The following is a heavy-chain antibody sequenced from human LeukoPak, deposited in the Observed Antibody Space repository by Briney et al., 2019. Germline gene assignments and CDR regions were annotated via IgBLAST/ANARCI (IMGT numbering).Heavy chain of an antibody. CDR3: ARVGSYYGSYYFDY. Sequence: SETLSLTCAVSGGSISSYYWSWIRQPPGKGLEWIGYIYYSGSTNYNPSLKSRVTISVDTSKNQFSLKLSSVTAADTAVYYCARVGSYYGSYYFDYWGQGTLVTVSS. CDR2: IYYSGST. CDR1: GGSISSYY. J-gene: IGHJ4*02. D-gene: IGHD1-26*01. V-gene: IGHV4-59*01.